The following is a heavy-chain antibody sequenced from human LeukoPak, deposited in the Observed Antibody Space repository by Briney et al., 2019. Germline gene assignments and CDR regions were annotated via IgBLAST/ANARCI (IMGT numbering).Heavy chain of an antibody. Sequence: ASVKVSCKASGGTFSSYAISWVRQAPGKGLEWMGGFDPEEGETIYAQKFQGRVTMTEDTSTDTAYMELSSLRSEDTAVYYCATQVRYYDSSGYHNWGQGTLVTVSS. CDR1: GGTFSSYA. CDR2: FDPEEGET. CDR3: ATQVRYYDSSGYHN. D-gene: IGHD3-22*01. V-gene: IGHV1-24*01. J-gene: IGHJ4*02.